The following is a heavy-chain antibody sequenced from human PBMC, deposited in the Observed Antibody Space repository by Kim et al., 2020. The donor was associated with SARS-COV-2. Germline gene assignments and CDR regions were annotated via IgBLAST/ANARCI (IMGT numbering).Heavy chain of an antibody. V-gene: IGHV4-34*01. Sequence: SETLSLTCAVYGGSFSGYYWSWIRQPPGKGLEWIGEINHSGSTNYNPSLKSRVTISVDTSKNQFSLKLSSVTAADTAVYYCARGNEGSGSYYDYNWFDPWGQGTLVTVSS. D-gene: IGHD3-10*01. CDR2: INHSGST. J-gene: IGHJ5*02. CDR3: ARGNEGSGSYYDYNWFDP. CDR1: GGSFSGYY.